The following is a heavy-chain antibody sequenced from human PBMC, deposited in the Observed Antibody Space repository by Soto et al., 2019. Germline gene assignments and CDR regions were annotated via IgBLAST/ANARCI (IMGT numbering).Heavy chain of an antibody. V-gene: IGHV3-21*01. J-gene: IGHJ6*02. D-gene: IGHD6-19*01. CDR2: ISSSSSYI. CDR3: ARDFPTSSGLYGMDV. Sequence: LRLSCAASGFTFSSYSMNWVRQAPGKGLEWVSSISSSSSYIYYADSVKGRFTISRDNAKNSLYLQMNSLRAEDTAVYYCARDFPTSSGLYGMDVWGQGTTVTVSS. CDR1: GFTFSSYS.